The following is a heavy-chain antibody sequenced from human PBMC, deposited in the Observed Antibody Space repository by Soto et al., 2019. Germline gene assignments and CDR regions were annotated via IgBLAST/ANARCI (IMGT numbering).Heavy chain of an antibody. Sequence: QVQLVQSGAEVKKPGASVKVSCMTSGYTFTSYDINWVRQASGQGLEWVGWMNTNNGYTAYAPKLQCRVTVTRNTSIRTVYMELSSLRSEDTAVYYCAREWSAAGNYYGMDVWGQGTTVTVSS. J-gene: IGHJ6*02. CDR1: GYTFTSYD. CDR2: MNTNNGYT. V-gene: IGHV1-8*01. D-gene: IGHD6-13*01. CDR3: AREWSAAGNYYGMDV.